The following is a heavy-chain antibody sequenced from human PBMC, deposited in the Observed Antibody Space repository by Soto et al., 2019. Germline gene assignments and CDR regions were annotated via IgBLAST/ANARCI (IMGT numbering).Heavy chain of an antibody. CDR1: GFTFSSYG. Sequence: VQLVESGGGVVQPGRSLRLSCAASGFTFSSYGMHWVRQAPGKGLEWVAVIWYDGSNKYYADSVKGRFTISRDNSKNTLYLQMNSLRAEDTAVYYCARDMITFGGVIVYYYYYGMDVWGQGTTVTVSS. CDR3: ARDMITFGGVIVYYYYYGMDV. D-gene: IGHD3-16*02. CDR2: IWYDGSNK. V-gene: IGHV3-33*01. J-gene: IGHJ6*02.